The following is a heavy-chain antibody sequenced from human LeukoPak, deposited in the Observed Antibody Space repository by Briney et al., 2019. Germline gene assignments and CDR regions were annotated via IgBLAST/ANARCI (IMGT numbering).Heavy chain of an antibody. V-gene: IGHV7-4-1*02. D-gene: IGHD3-16*02. J-gene: IGHJ5*01. Sequence: GASVKVSCKASGYTFTGNYMHWVRQAPGQGLEWMGWINTNTGNPAYAQGFTGRFVFSLDTSVSTAYLQISSLKAEDTAVYYCARAYQPLGGLSFPDSWGQGTLVTVSS. CDR3: ARAYQPLGGLSFPDS. CDR2: INTNTGNP. CDR1: GYTFTGNY.